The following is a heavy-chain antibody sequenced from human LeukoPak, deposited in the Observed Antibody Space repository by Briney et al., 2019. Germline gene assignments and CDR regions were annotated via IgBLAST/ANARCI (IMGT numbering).Heavy chain of an antibody. CDR1: GYSFTSYW. Sequence: GESLQISCKGSGYSFTSYWIGWVRQMPGKGLEWMGIIYPGDSDTRYSPSFQGQVTISADKSISTAYLQWSSLKASDTAMYYCARHDDYSGFGELFIDYWGQGTLVTVSS. V-gene: IGHV5-51*01. J-gene: IGHJ4*02. D-gene: IGHD3-10*01. CDR3: ARHDDYSGFGELFIDY. CDR2: IYPGDSDT.